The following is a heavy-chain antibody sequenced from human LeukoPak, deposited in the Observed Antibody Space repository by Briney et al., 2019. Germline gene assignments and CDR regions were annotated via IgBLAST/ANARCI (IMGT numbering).Heavy chain of an antibody. D-gene: IGHD3-10*01. CDR3: TRSGPTKTTMVRRDNWFDP. J-gene: IGHJ5*02. CDR1: GFIFSRYT. CDR2: ISATSAYI. V-gene: IGHV3-21*01. Sequence: PGGSLRLSCVTSGFIFSRYTMNWVRQAPGKGLEWVSSISATSAYIFYAASVKGRFTIFRDNAKNSLLLQMNSLRADDTAVYYCTRSGPTKTTMVRRDNWFDPWGQGTLVTVSS.